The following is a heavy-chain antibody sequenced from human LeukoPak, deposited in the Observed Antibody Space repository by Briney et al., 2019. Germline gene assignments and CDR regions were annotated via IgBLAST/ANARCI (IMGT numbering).Heavy chain of an antibody. V-gene: IGHV3-11*06. CDR2: ISSSSSYT. D-gene: IGHD2-2*03. CDR1: GFTFSDYY. Sequence: PGGSLRLSCVASGFTFSDYYMSWIRQAPGKGLEWVSYISSSSSYTNYADSVKGRFTISRDNAKNSLYLQMNSLRAEDTAVYYCARVPGYCSSTSCFIYGMDVWGKGTTVTVSS. J-gene: IGHJ6*04. CDR3: ARVPGYCSSTSCFIYGMDV.